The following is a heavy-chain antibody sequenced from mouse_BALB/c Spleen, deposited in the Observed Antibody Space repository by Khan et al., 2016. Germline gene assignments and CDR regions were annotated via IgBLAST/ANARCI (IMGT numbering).Heavy chain of an antibody. D-gene: IGHD2-10*01. CDR2: IYYSGTI. CDR3: ARAYYGNYYFDS. V-gene: IGHV3-5*02. CDR1: GISITTGNYR. Sequence: EVKLLESGPGLVKPSQTVSLTCTVTGISITTGNYRWSWIRQFPGNKLEWIGYIYYSGTITYNPSLTSRTTITRDTSKNQFFLEMNSLTAEDTATYYCARAYYGNYYFDSWGQGTTLPVSS. J-gene: IGHJ2*01.